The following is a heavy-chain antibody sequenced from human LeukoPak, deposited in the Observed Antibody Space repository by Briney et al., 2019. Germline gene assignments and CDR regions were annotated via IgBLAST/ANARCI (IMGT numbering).Heavy chain of an antibody. CDR1: GYTFTSYD. V-gene: IGHV1-8*01. CDR3: ARDMRPLASDY. Sequence: ASVKVSCKASGYTFTSYDINWVRQATGQGLEWMGWMNPNSGNTGYAQKLQGRVTMTTDTSTSTAYMELRSLRSDDTAVYYCARDMRPLASDYWGQGTLVTVSS. J-gene: IGHJ4*02. CDR2: MNPNSGNT. D-gene: IGHD3-16*01.